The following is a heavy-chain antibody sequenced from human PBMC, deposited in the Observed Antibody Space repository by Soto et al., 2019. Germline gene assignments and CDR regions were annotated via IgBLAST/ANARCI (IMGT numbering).Heavy chain of an antibody. Sequence: EVQLLESGGTLVQPGGSLRLSCAASRFTFSSYAMNWVRQAPGKGLEWVSTISNSGNTYYADSVEGRFTISRDNSKNTLYLQMNSLRAEDTAVYYCAKTKFRGVVVNVWGQGTTVTVSS. CDR2: ISNSGNT. D-gene: IGHD3-10*01. J-gene: IGHJ6*02. V-gene: IGHV3-23*01. CDR3: AKTKFRGVVVNV. CDR1: RFTFSSYA.